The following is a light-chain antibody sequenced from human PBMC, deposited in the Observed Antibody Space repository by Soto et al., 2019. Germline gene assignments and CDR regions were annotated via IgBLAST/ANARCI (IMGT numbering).Light chain of an antibody. CDR1: SSNIGSNT. J-gene: IGLJ1*01. CDR2: SNN. CDR3: AAWDDSLNGYV. Sequence: QSVLTQPPSASGTPGQRVTISCSGSSSNIGSNTVSWYQQLPGTAPKLLIQSNNQRPSGVPDRFSGSKSDTSASLAISGLQSEDEADYYCAAWDDSLNGYVFGTGTKVTVL. V-gene: IGLV1-44*01.